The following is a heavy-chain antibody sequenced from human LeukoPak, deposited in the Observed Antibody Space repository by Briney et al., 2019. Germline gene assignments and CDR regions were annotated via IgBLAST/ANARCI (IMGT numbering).Heavy chain of an antibody. V-gene: IGHV3-9*01. CDR1: EFTFEDYA. Sequence: SLRLSCAASEFTFEDYAMHWVRQAPGKGLEWVSGINWKSDTIGYADSVKGRFTISRDNTKNSLYLQMNSLRAEDTALYYCAKDIRGGDQSFWYFDLWGRGTLVTVSS. CDR3: AKDIRGGDQSFWYFDL. J-gene: IGHJ2*01. CDR2: INWKSDTI. D-gene: IGHD4-17*01.